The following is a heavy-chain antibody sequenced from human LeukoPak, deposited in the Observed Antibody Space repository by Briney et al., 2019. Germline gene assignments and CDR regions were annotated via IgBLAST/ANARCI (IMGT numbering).Heavy chain of an antibody. J-gene: IGHJ4*02. V-gene: IGHV1-18*01. D-gene: IGHD1-1*01. Sequence: ASVKVSCTASGYTFNNFGISWLRQAPGKGLEWIAYISPYNTNTNSAQRFQGRISVTKDTSTSTAYMELTRLRSDDTAVFYCARVTTVGATRDFDYWGQGTLVIVSS. CDR3: ARVTTVGATRDFDY. CDR2: ISPYNTNT. CDR1: GYTFNNFG.